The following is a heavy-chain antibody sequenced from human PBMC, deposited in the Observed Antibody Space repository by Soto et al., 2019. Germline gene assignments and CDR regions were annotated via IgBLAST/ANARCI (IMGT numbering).Heavy chain of an antibody. D-gene: IGHD6-19*01. J-gene: IGHJ4*02. CDR2: ISGSDGST. CDR1: GFTFSSYA. V-gene: IGHV3-23*01. CDR3: AKEYSSGWYYFDY. Sequence: EVQLLESGGGLVQPGGSLRLSCAASGFTFSSYAMTWVCQAPGKGLEWVSTISGSDGSTYYADSVKGRFTISRYISKHTLYLQMNSLRAEDTAVYYCAKEYSSGWYYFDYWGRGTLVTVPS.